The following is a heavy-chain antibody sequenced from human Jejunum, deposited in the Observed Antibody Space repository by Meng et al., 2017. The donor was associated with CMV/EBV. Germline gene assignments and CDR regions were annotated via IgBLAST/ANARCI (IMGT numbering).Heavy chain of an antibody. Sequence: SGYIFDNYWVGWVRQMSGRGLEWMGIIYPDDSDTRYSPSFEDQVTISADKSLTTAYLQWTSLKAPDTAMYYCARGGKSDYRVFDFWGQGTLVTVSS. CDR2: IYPDDSDT. CDR3: ARGGKSDYRVFDF. J-gene: IGHJ4*02. D-gene: IGHD3-16*01. V-gene: IGHV5-51*01. CDR1: GYIFDNYW.